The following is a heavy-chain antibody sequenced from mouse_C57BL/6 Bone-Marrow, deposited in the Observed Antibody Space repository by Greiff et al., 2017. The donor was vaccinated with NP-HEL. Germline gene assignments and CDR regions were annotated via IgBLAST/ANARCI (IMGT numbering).Heavy chain of an antibody. CDR2: IYPRSGNT. CDR3: ARRNYYGSSYRYWYFDV. V-gene: IGHV1-81*01. J-gene: IGHJ1*03. Sequence: VQLMESGAELARPGASVKLSCKASGYTFTSYGISWVKQRTGQGLEWIGEIYPRSGNTYYNEKFKGKATLTADKSSSTAYMELRSLTSEDSAVYFCARRNYYGSSYRYWYFDVWGTGTTVTVSS. CDR1: GYTFTSYG. D-gene: IGHD1-1*01.